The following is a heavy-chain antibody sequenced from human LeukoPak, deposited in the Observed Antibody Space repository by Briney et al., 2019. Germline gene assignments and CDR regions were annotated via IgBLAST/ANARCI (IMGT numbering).Heavy chain of an antibody. V-gene: IGHV3-21*01. CDR2: ISSSSSYI. J-gene: IGHJ4*02. CDR3: ARENDFWSGDRGYFDY. D-gene: IGHD3-3*01. CDR1: GFTFSSYS. Sequence: GGSLRLSCAASGFTFSSYSMNWVRQAPGKGLEWVSSISSSSSYIYYAASVKGRFTISRDNAKNSLYLQMNSLRAEDTAVYYCARENDFWSGDRGYFDYWGQGTLVTVSS.